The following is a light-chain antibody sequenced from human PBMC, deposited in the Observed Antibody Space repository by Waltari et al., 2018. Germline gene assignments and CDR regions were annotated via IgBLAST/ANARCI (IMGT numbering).Light chain of an antibody. J-gene: IGKJ4*01. CDR1: QTVRTTY. Sequence: EIVLTQSPGTLSLSPGERATLSCRASQTVRTTYLAWYQQKPGQAPTLLIYVASSSATGIPDRFSGSGSGTDFSLTISSLEPEDFAVYYCQQYDISPLTFGGGTKVEIK. CDR3: QQYDISPLT. V-gene: IGKV3-20*01. CDR2: VAS.